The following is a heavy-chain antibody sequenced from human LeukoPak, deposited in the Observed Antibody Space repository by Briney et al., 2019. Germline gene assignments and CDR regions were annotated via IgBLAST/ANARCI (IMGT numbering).Heavy chain of an antibody. V-gene: IGHV3-66*01. CDR3: ARDRGSGWYDY. J-gene: IGHJ4*02. CDR2: IYIDGNT. CDR1: GFTVSSNY. Sequence: PGGSLRLSCAASGFTVSSNYMSWVRQAPGKGLEWVSVIYIDGNTYYADSVKGRFTISRDNSKNTLYLQMNSLRAEDTAVYYCARDRGSGWYDYWGQGTLVTVS. D-gene: IGHD6-19*01.